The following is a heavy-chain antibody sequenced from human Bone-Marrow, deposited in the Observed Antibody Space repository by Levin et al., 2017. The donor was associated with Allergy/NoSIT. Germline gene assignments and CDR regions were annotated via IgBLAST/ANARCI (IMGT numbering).Heavy chain of an antibody. Sequence: PSETLSLTCTVSGGSISSGDYYWSWIRQPPGKGLEWIGYIYYSGSTYYNPSLKSRVTISVDTSKNQFSLKLSSVTAADTAVYYCAREGQLLLDWFDPWGQGTLVTVSS. CDR1: GGSISSGDYY. D-gene: IGHD2-2*01. CDR3: AREGQLLLDWFDP. J-gene: IGHJ5*02. CDR2: IYYSGST. V-gene: IGHV4-30-4*01.